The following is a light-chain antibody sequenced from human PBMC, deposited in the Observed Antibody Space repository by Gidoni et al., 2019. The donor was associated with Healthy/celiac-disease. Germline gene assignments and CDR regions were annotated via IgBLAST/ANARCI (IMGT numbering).Light chain of an antibody. CDR1: QSVSSN. J-gene: IGKJ1*01. CDR3: QQYNNWPRT. CDR2: GAS. V-gene: IGKV3-15*01. Sequence: IVMTQSPATLSVSPGERATLSCRASQSVSSNLAWYQQKPGQAPRLLIYGASTMATGIPARFSGSGSGTEFTLTISSLQSEDSAVYYCQQYNNWPRTFGQGTKVEIK.